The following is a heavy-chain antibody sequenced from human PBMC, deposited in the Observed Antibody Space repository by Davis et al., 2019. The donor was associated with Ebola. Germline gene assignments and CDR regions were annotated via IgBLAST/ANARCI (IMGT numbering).Heavy chain of an antibody. CDR2: INHSGST. CDR1: GFTFNYYA. CDR3: ARLKRIWNDPGIDY. D-gene: IGHD1-1*01. Sequence: ESLKISCAASGFTFNYYAMSWVRQPPGKGLEWIGEINHSGSTNYNPSLKSRVTISVDTSKNQFSLKLSSVTAADTAVYYCARLKRIWNDPGIDYWGQGTLVTVSS. J-gene: IGHJ4*02. V-gene: IGHV4-34*01.